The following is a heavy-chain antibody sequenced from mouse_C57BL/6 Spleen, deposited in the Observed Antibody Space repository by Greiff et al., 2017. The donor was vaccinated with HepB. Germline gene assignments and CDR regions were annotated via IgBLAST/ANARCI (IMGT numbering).Heavy chain of an antibody. Sequence: VQLQQPGAELVKPGASVKMSCKASGYTFTSYWITWVKQRPGQGLEWIGDIYPGSGSTNYNEKFKSKAPLTVDTSSSKAYMQLSSLTSEDSAVYYCARYGTTVVAPYYFDYWGQGTTLTVSS. V-gene: IGHV1-55*01. CDR1: GYTFTSYW. D-gene: IGHD1-1*01. CDR3: ARYGTTVVAPYYFDY. J-gene: IGHJ2*01. CDR2: IYPGSGST.